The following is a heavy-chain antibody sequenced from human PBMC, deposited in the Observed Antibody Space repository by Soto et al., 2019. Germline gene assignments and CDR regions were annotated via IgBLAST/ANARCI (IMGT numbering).Heavy chain of an antibody. D-gene: IGHD2-21*02. CDR3: ASHYLSDLPSWLGP. CDR2: IYYSGST. V-gene: IGHV4-31*03. J-gene: IGHJ5*02. CDR1: RGSISSGGNS. Sequence: SETASLTCTVSRGSISSGGNSCSWIRQHPGKGLEWIGYIYYSGSTYYNPSLKSRVTISVDTSKNQFSLKLSSVTAADTAGYYCASHYLSDLPSWLGPWGQRTLGAVSS.